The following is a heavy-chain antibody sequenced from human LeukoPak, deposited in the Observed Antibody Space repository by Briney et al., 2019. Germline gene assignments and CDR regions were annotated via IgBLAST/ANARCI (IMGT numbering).Heavy chain of an antibody. V-gene: IGHV3-48*03. D-gene: IGHD1-20*01. Sequence: GGSLRLSCAASGFAFRTYEMNWVRQAPGKGLEWVSYISSSGSTIYYADSVKGRFTISRDNAKNSLYLQMNSLRAEDTAVYYCARSLIGSDDYWGQGSLVTVSS. CDR2: ISSSGSTI. J-gene: IGHJ4*02. CDR3: ARSLIGSDDY. CDR1: GFAFRTYE.